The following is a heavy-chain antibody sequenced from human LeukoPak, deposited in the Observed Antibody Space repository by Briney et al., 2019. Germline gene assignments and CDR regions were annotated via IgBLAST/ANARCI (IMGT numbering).Heavy chain of an antibody. CDR2: IYTSGST. CDR1: GGSISSYY. J-gene: IGHJ5*02. V-gene: IGHV4-4*07. D-gene: IGHD5-18*01. Sequence: SETLSLTCTVSGGSISSYYWSWIRQPAGKGLEWIGRIYTSGSTNYNPSLKSRVTMSVDTSKNQFSLKLSSVTAADTAVYYCARGGYSYGYSWFDPWGQGTLVTVSS. CDR3: ARGGYSYGYSWFDP.